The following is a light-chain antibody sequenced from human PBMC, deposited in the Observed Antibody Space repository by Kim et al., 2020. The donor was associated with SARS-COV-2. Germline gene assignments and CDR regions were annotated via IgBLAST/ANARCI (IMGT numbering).Light chain of an antibody. V-gene: IGKV1-39*01. J-gene: IGKJ2*01. Sequence: DIQMTQSPSSLSASVGDRVTITCRASQSISSYLNWYQQKPGKAPKLLIYAASSLQSGVPSRFSGSGSGTDFTITISSLQPEDFATYYCQQSYSTPPYTFGQWTKLEI. CDR2: AAS. CDR1: QSISSY. CDR3: QQSYSTPPYT.